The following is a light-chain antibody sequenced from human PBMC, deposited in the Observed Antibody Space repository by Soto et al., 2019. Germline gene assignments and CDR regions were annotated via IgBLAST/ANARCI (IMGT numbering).Light chain of an antibody. CDR1: QSVSSN. V-gene: IGKV3-15*01. CDR3: QQDNNWPRT. Sequence: VLTQRPATLSVSPGERATLSCRASQSVSSNLAWYQQKPGQAPRLLIYGASTRATGIPARFSGSGSGTEFTLTISSLQSEDFAVYYCQQDNNWPRTFGQGTKVDIK. CDR2: GAS. J-gene: IGKJ1*01.